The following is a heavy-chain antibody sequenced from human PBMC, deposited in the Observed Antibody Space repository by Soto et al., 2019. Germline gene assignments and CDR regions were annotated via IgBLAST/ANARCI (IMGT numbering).Heavy chain of an antibody. D-gene: IGHD3-10*01. J-gene: IGHJ4*02. V-gene: IGHV4-59*01. CDR2: IYYTGRT. Sequence: SETLSLTCTASGGSISSYYWSWIRQPPGKGLEWIGYIYYTGRTDYNHSLKSRDTISVDTSKTQLSLKLNSVTAADTAVYYCARNYYGSGTVWLDYWGQGTLVTVSS. CDR3: ARNYYGSGTVWLDY. CDR1: GGSISSYY.